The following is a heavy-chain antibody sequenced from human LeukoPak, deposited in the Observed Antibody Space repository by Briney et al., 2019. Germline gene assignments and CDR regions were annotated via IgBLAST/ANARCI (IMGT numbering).Heavy chain of an antibody. CDR2: IKSKTDGGTT. J-gene: IGHJ4*02. CDR1: GGSFSGYY. V-gene: IGHV3-15*01. CDR3: TTLLERWLQLAIDY. D-gene: IGHD5-24*01. Sequence: PSETLSLTCAVYGGSFSGYYWSWVRQAPGKGLEWVGRIKSKTDGGTTDYAAPVKGRFTISRDDSKNTLYLQMNSLKTEDTAVYYCTTLLERWLQLAIDYWGQGTLVTVSS.